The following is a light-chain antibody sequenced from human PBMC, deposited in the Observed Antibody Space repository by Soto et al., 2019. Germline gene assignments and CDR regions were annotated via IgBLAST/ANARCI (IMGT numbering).Light chain of an antibody. CDR2: EVT. Sequence: QSALTQPASVSGSPGQSITISCTGTISDIAAYNYVSWYQQFPGNAPKLIIFEVTNRPSGVSNRFSASKSGNTASLTISGLQAEDGADYYCSSYTTRSTYVFGTGTKVTVL. V-gene: IGLV2-14*01. CDR1: ISDIAAYNY. CDR3: SSYTTRSTYV. J-gene: IGLJ1*01.